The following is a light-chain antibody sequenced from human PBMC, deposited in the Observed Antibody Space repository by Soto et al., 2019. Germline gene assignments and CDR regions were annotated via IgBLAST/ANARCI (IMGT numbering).Light chain of an antibody. Sequence: QSALTRPDSVSGSPGQSITISCTGTSSDVGGYNYVSWYQQHPGKAPKLMIYEVSNRPSGVSNRFSGSKSGNTASLTISGLQAEDEADYYCSSYTSSNTVAFGGGTKLTVL. J-gene: IGLJ2*01. CDR3: SSYTSSNTVA. CDR1: SSDVGGYNY. CDR2: EVS. V-gene: IGLV2-14*01.